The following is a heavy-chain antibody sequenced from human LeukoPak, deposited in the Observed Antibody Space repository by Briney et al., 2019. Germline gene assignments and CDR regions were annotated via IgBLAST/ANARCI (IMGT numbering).Heavy chain of an antibody. CDR1: GGSFSGYY. CDR3: ARGSDTAAGLY. CDR2: INHSGST. D-gene: IGHD6-13*01. J-gene: IGHJ4*02. V-gene: IGHV4-34*01. Sequence: SETPSLTCAVYGGSFSGYYWSWIRQPPGKGLEWIGEINHSGSTNYNPSLKSRVSISVDSSQNQFSLKLSSVTAADTAVYYCARGSDTAAGLYWGQGTLVTVSS.